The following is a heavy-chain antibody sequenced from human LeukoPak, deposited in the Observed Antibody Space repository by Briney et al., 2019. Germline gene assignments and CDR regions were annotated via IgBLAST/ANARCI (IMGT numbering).Heavy chain of an antibody. CDR2: LSYSGTS. J-gene: IGHJ4*02. V-gene: IGHV4-59*08. CDR1: GDSISSYY. D-gene: IGHD3-10*01. Sequence: PSETLSLTCTVSGDSISSYYWSWIRQPPGKGLEWIGYLSYSGTSNYNPSLKSRLTISIDTSNNQFSLKLSSVTAADTAVYYCASITMVRELDYWGQGTLVTVSS. CDR3: ASITMVRELDY.